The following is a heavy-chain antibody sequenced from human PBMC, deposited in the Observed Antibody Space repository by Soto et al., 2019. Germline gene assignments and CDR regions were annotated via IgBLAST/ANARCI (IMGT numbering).Heavy chain of an antibody. Sequence: GESLKISCKGSGYSFTSYWISWVCQMPGKGLAWMGRIDPSDSYTNYSPSFQGHVTISADKSISTAYLQWSSLKASDTAMYYCARHTTPTYYYDSSGYYPFQHWGQGTLVTVSS. D-gene: IGHD3-22*01. CDR3: ARHTTPTYYYDSSGYYPFQH. V-gene: IGHV5-10-1*01. CDR2: IDPSDSYT. J-gene: IGHJ1*01. CDR1: GYSFTSYW.